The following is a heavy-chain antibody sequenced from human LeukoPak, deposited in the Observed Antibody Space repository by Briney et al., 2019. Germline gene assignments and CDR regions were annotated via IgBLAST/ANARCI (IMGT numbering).Heavy chain of an antibody. CDR3: ARGDYYDSSGYYTLDY. J-gene: IGHJ4*02. Sequence: GRSLRLSCAASGFTFSSYAMHWVRQAPGKGLEWVAVISYDGSNKYYADSVKGRFTISRDNSKNTLYLQMNSLRAEDTAVYYCARGDYYDSSGYYTLDYWGQGTLVTVSS. V-gene: IGHV3-30-3*01. D-gene: IGHD3-22*01. CDR1: GFTFSSYA. CDR2: ISYDGSNK.